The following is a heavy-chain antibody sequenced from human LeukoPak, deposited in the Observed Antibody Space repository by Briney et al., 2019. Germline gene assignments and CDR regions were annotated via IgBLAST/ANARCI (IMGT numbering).Heavy chain of an antibody. CDR1: GGSISSSSHY. CDR3: ARSNCSSTSCYYYYGMDV. Sequence: PSGTLSLTCAVSGGSISSSSHYCVWIRQAPGKGLEWIGSIYYSGSTYYSPSLKSRVTISVDTSKNQFSLKLNSVTAADTAVFYCARSNCSSTSCYYYYGMDVWGQGTTVTVSS. CDR2: IYYSGST. D-gene: IGHD2-2*01. J-gene: IGHJ6*02. V-gene: IGHV4-39*01.